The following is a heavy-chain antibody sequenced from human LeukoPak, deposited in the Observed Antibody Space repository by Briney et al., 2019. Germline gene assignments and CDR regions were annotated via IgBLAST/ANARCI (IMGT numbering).Heavy chain of an antibody. V-gene: IGHV3-30*18. D-gene: IGHD5-12*01. CDR3: AKDSGYSAEYFQH. J-gene: IGHJ1*01. Sequence: PGGSLRLSCAASGFTFSSYGMRWVRQAPGKGLEWGAVISYDGSNKYYADSVKGRFTISRDNSNNTLYLQMNSLRAEDTAVYYCAKDSGYSAEYFQHWGQGTLVTVSS. CDR2: ISYDGSNK. CDR1: GFTFSSYG.